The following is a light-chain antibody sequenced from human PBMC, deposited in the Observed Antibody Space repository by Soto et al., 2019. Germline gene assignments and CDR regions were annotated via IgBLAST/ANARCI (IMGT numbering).Light chain of an antibody. J-gene: IGLJ1*01. CDR2: EVS. V-gene: IGLV2-14*01. CDR3: SSYTSSSTIYV. Sequence: QSVLTQPASLSGSPGQSITISCTGTISDVGGYNYVSWYQQHPGKAPKLMIYEVSNRPSGVSNRFPGSKSGNTASLTISGLQAEDEADYYCSSYTSSSTIYVFRTGTKVTVL. CDR1: ISDVGGYNY.